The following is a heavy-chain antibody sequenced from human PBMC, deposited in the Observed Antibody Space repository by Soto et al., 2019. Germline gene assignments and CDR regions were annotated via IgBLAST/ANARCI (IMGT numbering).Heavy chain of an antibody. Sequence: EVQLLESGGGLVQPGGSLRLSCAASGFTFSSYAMSWVRQAPGKGLEWVSAISGSGGSTYYADSVKGRFTISRDNSKNTLYLQMNSLRAEDTAVYYCEKPSITIFGGGGAFDIWGQGTMVTVSS. CDR1: GFTFSSYA. D-gene: IGHD3-3*01. V-gene: IGHV3-23*01. CDR2: ISGSGGST. J-gene: IGHJ3*02. CDR3: EKPSITIFGGGGAFDI.